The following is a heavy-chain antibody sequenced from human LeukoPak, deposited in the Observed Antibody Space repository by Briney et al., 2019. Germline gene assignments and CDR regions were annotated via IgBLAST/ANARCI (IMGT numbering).Heavy chain of an antibody. CDR2: IYHSGST. CDR1: GYSISSASY. CDR3: AREIAARNFDY. V-gene: IGHV4-38-2*02. J-gene: IGHJ4*02. Sequence: PSETLSLTCTVSGYSISSASYWGWVRQPPGKGLEWIGSIYHSGSTYYNPSLMSRVTISADTSKNQFSLNLTFVTAADTAVYYCAREIAARNFDYWGQGTLVTVSS. D-gene: IGHD6-6*01.